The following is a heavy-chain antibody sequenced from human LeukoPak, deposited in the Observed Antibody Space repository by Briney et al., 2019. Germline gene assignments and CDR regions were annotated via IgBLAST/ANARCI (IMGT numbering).Heavy chain of an antibody. CDR1: GFTXXSNY. CDR2: IYSGGST. J-gene: IGHJ4*02. CDR3: ARSKGGSSGYLCLDY. V-gene: IGHV3-66*01. D-gene: IGHD3-22*01. Sequence: LXLSXXXXGFTXXSNYMSWVRQAPGKGLEWVSVIYSGGSTYYSDSVKGRFTISRDNAKNSLYLQMNSLRAEDTAVYYCARSKGGSSGYLCLDYWGQGTLVTVSS.